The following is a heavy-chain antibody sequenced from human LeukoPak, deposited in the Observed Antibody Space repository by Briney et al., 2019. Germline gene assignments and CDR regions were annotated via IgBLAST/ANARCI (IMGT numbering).Heavy chain of an antibody. CDR3: ARGKRADPGIANSPIHY. CDR1: GYSFTSYW. CDR2: IYPGDSDT. Sequence: GESLQISCKGSGYSFTSYWIGWVRQMPGKGLEWMGIIYPGDSDTRYSPSFQGQVTISADKSISTAYLQWSSLKASDTAMYYCARGKRADPGIANSPIHYWGQGTLVTVSS. D-gene: IGHD6-13*01. V-gene: IGHV5-51*01. J-gene: IGHJ4*02.